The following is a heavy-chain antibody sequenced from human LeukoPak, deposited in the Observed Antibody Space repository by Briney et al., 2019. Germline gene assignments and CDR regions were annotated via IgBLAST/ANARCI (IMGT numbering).Heavy chain of an antibody. CDR2: FDPEDGET. D-gene: IGHD3-22*01. J-gene: IGHJ2*01. CDR1: GYTLTELS. CDR3: ARGGPGSSGLWYFDL. V-gene: IGHV1-24*01. Sequence: ASVKVSCKVSGYTLTELSMHWVRQAPGKGLEWMGGFDPEDGETIYAQKFQGRVTMTEDTSTDTAYMELSSLRSEDTAVYYCARGGPGSSGLWYFDLRGRGTLVTVSS.